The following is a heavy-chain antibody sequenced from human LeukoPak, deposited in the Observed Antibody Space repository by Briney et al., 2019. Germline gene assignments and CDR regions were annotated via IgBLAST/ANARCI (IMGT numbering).Heavy chain of an antibody. CDR1: GYTFTSFW. Sequence: GESLKISCKGSGYTFTSFWIGWVRQVPGKGLEWMGIMYLGDSDIRYSPSFQGQVTISADKSISTAYLQWSSLKASDTAMYYCASPGQITGTTGIISAFDIWGQGTMVTVSS. CDR3: ASPGQITGTTGIISAFDI. J-gene: IGHJ3*02. D-gene: IGHD1-7*01. V-gene: IGHV5-51*01. CDR2: MYLGDSDI.